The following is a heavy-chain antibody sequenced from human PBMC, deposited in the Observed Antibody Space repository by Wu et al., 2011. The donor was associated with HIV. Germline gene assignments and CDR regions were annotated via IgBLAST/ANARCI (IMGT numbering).Heavy chain of an antibody. D-gene: IGHD4-17*01. CDR2: ISADNGDT. V-gene: IGHV1-18*01. Sequence: QVQLVQSGAELKKPGASVNVSCKASGYTYTSYGISWVRQAPGQGLEWMGWISADNGDTNYAQKLQGRVTMTTDTSTSTAYMELRSLRFDDTAVYYCVISTVTTSYFDYWGQGTQVIVS. CDR1: GYTYTSYG. CDR3: VISTVTTSYFDY. J-gene: IGHJ4*02.